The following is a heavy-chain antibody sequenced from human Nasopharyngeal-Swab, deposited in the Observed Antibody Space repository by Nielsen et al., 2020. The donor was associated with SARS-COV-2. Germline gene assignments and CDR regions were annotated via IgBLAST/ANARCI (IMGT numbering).Heavy chain of an antibody. CDR3: ARGSGSYYNEEYYMDV. D-gene: IGHD3-10*01. V-gene: IGHV3-23*01. CDR1: GSSFSRYA. Sequence: GESLKISCAASGSSFSRYAMNWVRQAPGKGLEWVSGISASGGSTDQADSVKGRFTISRDNAKNSLYLQMNSLRAEDTAVYYCARGSGSYYNEEYYMDVWGKGTTVTVSS. J-gene: IGHJ6*03. CDR2: ISASGGST.